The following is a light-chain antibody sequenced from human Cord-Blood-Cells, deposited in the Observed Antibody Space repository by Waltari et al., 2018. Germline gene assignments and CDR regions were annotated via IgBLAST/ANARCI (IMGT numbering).Light chain of an antibody. V-gene: IGLV4-69*01. CDR2: LNSYGSH. CDR1: SGHSSYA. J-gene: IGLJ3*02. Sequence: QLVLTQSPSASASLGASVKLTCTLSSGHSSYAIAWHQQQPEKGPRYLMKLNSYGSHSKGDGIPDRFSSSSSGAERYLTISGLQSEDEADYYCQTWGTGIHWVFGGGTKLTVL. CDR3: QTWGTGIHWV.